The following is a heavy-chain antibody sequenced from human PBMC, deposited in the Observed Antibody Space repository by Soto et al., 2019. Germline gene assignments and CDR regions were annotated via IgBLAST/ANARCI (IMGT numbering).Heavy chain of an antibody. CDR2: IYYSGNT. Sequence: SETLSLTCTVSSGSISSSSSYWGWIRQPPGKGLEWIGSIYYSGNTYYNPSLKSRVTISIDSSSNQFSLKLKSVTAPDTAVYYCARIRGLGEVSPYFDHWGQGARVTVSS. J-gene: IGHJ4*02. V-gene: IGHV4-39*01. CDR3: ARIRGLGEVSPYFDH. CDR1: SGSISSSSSY. D-gene: IGHD3-16*01.